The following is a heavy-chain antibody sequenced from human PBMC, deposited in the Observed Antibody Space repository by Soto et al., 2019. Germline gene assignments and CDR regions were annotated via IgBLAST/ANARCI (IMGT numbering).Heavy chain of an antibody. Sequence: QAHLVQSGAEVKKPGASVKVSCKASGYTFTGYTFHWVRQAPGQGLEWMAWINSSSSDSSFAPKIQGRVTVTMDAPSSTAYMELTRLRSDDTAVYYWATEMATIKGFFDKWGQGTPVAVSS. CDR2: INSSSSDS. J-gene: IGHJ4*02. D-gene: IGHD2-8*01. V-gene: IGHV1-2*02. CDR3: ATEMATIKGFFDK. CDR1: GYTFTGYT.